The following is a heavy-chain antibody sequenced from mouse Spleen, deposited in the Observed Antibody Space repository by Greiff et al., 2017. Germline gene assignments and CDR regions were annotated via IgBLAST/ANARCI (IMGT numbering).Heavy chain of an antibody. V-gene: IGHV1-82*01. D-gene: IGHD2-1*01. CDR3: ANGNYWYFDV. CDR2: IYPGDGDT. J-gene: IGHJ1*01. Sequence: VKLQESGPELVKPGASVKISCKASGYAFSSSWMNWVKQRPGKGLEWIGRIYPGDGDTNYNGKFEGKATLTADKSSSTAYMQLSSLTSEDSAVYFCANGNYWYFDVWGAGTTVTVSS. CDR1: GYAFSSSW.